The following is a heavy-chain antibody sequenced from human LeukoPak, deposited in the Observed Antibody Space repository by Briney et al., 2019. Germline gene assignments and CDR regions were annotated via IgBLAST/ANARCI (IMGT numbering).Heavy chain of an antibody. J-gene: IGHJ4*02. CDR2: ISSSSSYI. D-gene: IGHD2-2*01. CDR1: GFTFSSYS. CDR3: ARAQPAAIDGPGFDY. V-gene: IGHV3-21*01. Sequence: GGSLRLSCAASGFTFSSYSMNWVRQAPGKGLEWVSSISSSSSYIYYADSVKGRFTISRDNAKNSLYLQMNSLRAEDTAVYYCARAQPAAIDGPGFDYWGQGTLVTVSS.